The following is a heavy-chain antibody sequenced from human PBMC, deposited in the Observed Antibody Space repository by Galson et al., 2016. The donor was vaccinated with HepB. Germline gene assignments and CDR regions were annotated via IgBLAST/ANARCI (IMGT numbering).Heavy chain of an antibody. CDR1: GFIFGNAW. CDR2: LRSKMDGGTT. J-gene: IGHJ4*02. D-gene: IGHD3-9*01. V-gene: IGHV3-15*01. CDR3: ARDVVDWTQPWPYFDH. Sequence: SLRLSCAASGFIFGNAWMSWVRQPPGKGLEWVGHLRSKMDGGTTEYGAAVKGRFTISRDDSKNTLYLQMNSLKSEDTAVYYCARDVVDWTQPWPYFDHWGQGVLVTVSS.